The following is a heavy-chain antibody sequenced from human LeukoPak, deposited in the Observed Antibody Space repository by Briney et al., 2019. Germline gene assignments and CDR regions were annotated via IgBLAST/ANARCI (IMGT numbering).Heavy chain of an antibody. CDR3: ARDRASPYGMDV. Sequence: PGGSLRLSCAASGFTFSDYYMNWIRQAPGKGLEWLSDISSGGSTIDYADFVKGRFTISRDNAKNSLYLQMNSLRAQDTAVYYCARDRASPYGMDVWGQGTTVTVSS. J-gene: IGHJ6*02. CDR2: ISSGGSTI. V-gene: IGHV3-11*01. D-gene: IGHD3-10*01. CDR1: GFTFSDYY.